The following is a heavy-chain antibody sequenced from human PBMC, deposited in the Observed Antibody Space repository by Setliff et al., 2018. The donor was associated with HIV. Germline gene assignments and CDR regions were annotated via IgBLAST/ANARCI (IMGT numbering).Heavy chain of an antibody. CDR3: ARLGDNSDWRSNYFFYYMDV. J-gene: IGHJ6*03. CDR2: LYHTGSS. CDR1: GDSLAGSPYS. V-gene: IGHV4-39*01. D-gene: IGHD3-22*01. Sequence: PSETLSLTCTVSGDSLAGSPYSWGWVRQPPGQGLEWLGNLYHTGSSYFNPSLKSRLTMSVDTSKNQFSLSLISMTAADSAVYYCARLGDNSDWRSNYFFYYMDVWGKGTTVTV.